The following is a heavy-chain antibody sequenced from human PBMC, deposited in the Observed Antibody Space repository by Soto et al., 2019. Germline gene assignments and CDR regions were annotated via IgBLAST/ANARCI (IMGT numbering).Heavy chain of an antibody. CDR3: ARGPAYIDGWRTFDL. Sequence: KPSETLSLTCTVSDDSFRGAQYYWSWIRQPLGKEPEWIGYTYYNGDTKYNPALRSRVTMSEDTSKNQFSLRLSSVTAADTAVYFCARGPAYIDGWRTFDLWGRGILVTVSS. CDR1: DDSFRGAQYY. J-gene: IGHJ4*02. CDR2: TYYNGDT. V-gene: IGHV4-61*01. D-gene: IGHD6-19*01.